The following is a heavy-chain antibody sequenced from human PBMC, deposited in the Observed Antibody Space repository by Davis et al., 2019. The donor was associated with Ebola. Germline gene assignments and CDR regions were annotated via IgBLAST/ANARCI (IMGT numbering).Heavy chain of an antibody. Sequence: PGGSLRLSCAASGFTFSSYAMHWVRQAPGKGLEWVAVISYDGSNKYYADSVKGRFTISRDNSKNTLYLQMNSLRAEDTAVYYCARCLFPCRYCSGGSCYSDFDYWGQGTLVTVSS. CDR3: ARCLFPCRYCSGGSCYSDFDY. CDR2: ISYDGSNK. D-gene: IGHD2-15*01. CDR1: GFTFSSYA. J-gene: IGHJ4*02. V-gene: IGHV3-30-3*01.